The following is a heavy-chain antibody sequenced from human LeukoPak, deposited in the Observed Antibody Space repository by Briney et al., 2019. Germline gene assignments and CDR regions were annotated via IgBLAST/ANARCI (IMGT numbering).Heavy chain of an antibody. J-gene: IGHJ4*02. V-gene: IGHV3-7*01. CDR2: IKQDGSEK. D-gene: IGHD2-2*01. CDR1: GFTFSSYW. Sequence: GGSLRLSCAASGFTFSSYWMSWVRQAPGKGLEWVANIKQDGSEKYYVDSVKGRFTISRDNAKNSLYLQMNSLRAEDTAVYYCARDTDEVVPAAMRGANTMYSSGRMWGFFDYWGQGTLVTVSS. CDR3: ARDTDEVVPAAMRGANTMYSSGRMWGFFDY.